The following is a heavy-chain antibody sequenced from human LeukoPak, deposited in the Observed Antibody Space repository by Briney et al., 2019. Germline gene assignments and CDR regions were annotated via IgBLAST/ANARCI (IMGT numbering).Heavy chain of an antibody. CDR2: IRYDGSNK. CDR1: GFTFSSYG. Sequence: SGGSLRLSCAASGFTFSSYGMHWVRQAPGKGLEWVAFIRYDGSNKSSAASVKGRFTFSRDNSKNTLYLQMNSLRAEDTAVYYCAKESNYDIVTGYYMAYHYYYMDVWGKGTTVTISS. D-gene: IGHD3-9*01. V-gene: IGHV3-30*02. CDR3: AKESNYDIVTGYYMAYHYYYMDV. J-gene: IGHJ6*03.